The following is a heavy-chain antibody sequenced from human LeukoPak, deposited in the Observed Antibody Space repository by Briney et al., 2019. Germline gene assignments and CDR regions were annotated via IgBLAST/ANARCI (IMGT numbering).Heavy chain of an antibody. CDR3: ASGYCSGGSCYGLLDY. D-gene: IGHD2-15*01. Sequence: ASVKVSCKASGYTFNTYGISWVRQAPGQGLEWMGWISAYNGNTNYAQKLQGRVTMTTDTSTKTAYMELRSLRSVDTAVYYCASGYCSGGSCYGLLDYWGQGTLVIVSS. CDR2: ISAYNGNT. V-gene: IGHV1-18*01. J-gene: IGHJ4*02. CDR1: GYTFNTYG.